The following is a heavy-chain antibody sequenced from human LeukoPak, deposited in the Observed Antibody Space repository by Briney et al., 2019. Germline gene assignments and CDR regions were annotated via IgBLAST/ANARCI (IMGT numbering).Heavy chain of an antibody. CDR3: ARMYYYDSSGYYYGDY. CDR1: GYTFTNYR. D-gene: IGHD3-22*01. CDR2: ISAYNGNT. J-gene: IGHJ4*02. V-gene: IGHV1-18*04. Sequence: GASVKVSCKASGYTFTNYRMQWVRQAPGQGLEWMGWISAYNGNTNYAQKLQGRVTMTTDTSTSTAYVELRSLRSDDTAVYYCARMYYYDSSGYYYGDYWGQGTLVTVSS.